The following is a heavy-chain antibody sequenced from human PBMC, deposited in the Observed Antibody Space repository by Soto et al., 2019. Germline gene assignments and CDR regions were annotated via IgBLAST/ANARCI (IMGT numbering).Heavy chain of an antibody. D-gene: IGHD2-2*01. CDR1: GGSISSGDYY. CDR3: ARDNPDIVVVPAAMRVRATTYYGMDV. V-gene: IGHV4-30-4*01. CDR2: IYYSGST. Sequence: SETLSLTCTVSGGSISSGDYYWSWIRQPPGKGLEWIGYIYYSGSTYYNPSLKSRVTISVDTSKNQFSLKLSSVTAADTAVYYCARDNPDIVVVPAAMRVRATTYYGMDVWGQGTTVTVSS. J-gene: IGHJ6*02.